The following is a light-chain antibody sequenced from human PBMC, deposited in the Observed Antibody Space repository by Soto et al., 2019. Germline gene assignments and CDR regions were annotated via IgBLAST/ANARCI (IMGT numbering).Light chain of an antibody. CDR1: QNVGTF. CDR2: DAS. J-gene: IGKJ4*01. Sequence: EIVLTQSPATLSLSLGEGAALSCRASQNVGTFLAWFQQKPGQPPRLLIYDASNRATGVPTRFSGSGSGTDFTLTISSLEPEDFAVYYCLQRSSWLARTFAGVTRV. V-gene: IGKV3-11*01. CDR3: LQRSSWLART.